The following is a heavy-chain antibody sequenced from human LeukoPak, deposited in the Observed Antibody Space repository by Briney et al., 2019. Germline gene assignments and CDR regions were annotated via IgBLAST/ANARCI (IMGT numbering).Heavy chain of an antibody. D-gene: IGHD4-11*01. J-gene: IGHJ4*02. CDR3: AKDAQRGFDYSNSLEY. CDR1: RFPFSHYG. CDR2: IWSDGTNQ. V-gene: IGHV3-33*06. Sequence: GGSLTLSCVASQFRFPFSHYGMHWVRQAPGRGLVWVAVIWSDGTNQYYADSVKGRFTISRDNSQNTVYLQMNSLRVEDTAVYFCAKDAQRGFDYSNSLEYWGQGTLVTVSS.